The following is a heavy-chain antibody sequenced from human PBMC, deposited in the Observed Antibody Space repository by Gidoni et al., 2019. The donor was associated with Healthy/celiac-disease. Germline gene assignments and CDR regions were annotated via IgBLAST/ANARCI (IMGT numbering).Heavy chain of an antibody. D-gene: IGHD2-15*01. CDR2: ISYDGSNK. CDR3: ARGLGYCSGGSCYSHAFDI. V-gene: IGHV3-30-3*01. Sequence: QVQLVESGGGVVQPGRSLRLSCAASGFTFSSYAMHWVRQAPGKGLEWVAVISYDGSNKYYADSVKGRFTISRDNSKNTLYLQMNSLRAEDTAVYYCARGLGYCSGGSCYSHAFDIWGQGTMVTVSS. CDR1: GFTFSSYA. J-gene: IGHJ3*02.